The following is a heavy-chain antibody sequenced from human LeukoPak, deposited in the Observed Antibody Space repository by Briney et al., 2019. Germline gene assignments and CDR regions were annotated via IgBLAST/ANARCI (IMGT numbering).Heavy chain of an antibody. V-gene: IGHV3-11*01. CDR2: ISSSGSTI. J-gene: IGHJ5*02. D-gene: IGHD3-16*01. CDR3: ARCPTDYVDNWFDP. Sequence: GGSLRLSCAASGFTFSDYYMSWIRQAPGKGLEWVSYISSSGSTIYYADSVKGRFTISRDNAKNSLYLQMNSLRAEDTAVYYCARCPTDYVDNWFDPWGQGTLVAVSS. CDR1: GFTFSDYY.